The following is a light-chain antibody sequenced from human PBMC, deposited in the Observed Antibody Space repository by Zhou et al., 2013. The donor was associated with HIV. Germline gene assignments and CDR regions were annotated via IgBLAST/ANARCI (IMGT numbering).Light chain of an antibody. J-gene: IGKJ1*01. CDR2: GAS. Sequence: EIVLTQSPGTLSLSPGERATLSCRASQSVRGSYLAWYQQKPGHSPRLLIYGASARATGIPDRFSGSGFGTDFTLTISNLQSEDFALYYCQHYDTWPPWTFGQGTKVEI. CDR1: QSVRGSY. CDR3: QHYDTWPPWT. V-gene: IGKV3-20*01.